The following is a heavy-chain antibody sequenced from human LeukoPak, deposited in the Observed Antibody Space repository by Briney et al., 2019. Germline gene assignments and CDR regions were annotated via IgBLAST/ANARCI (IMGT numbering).Heavy chain of an antibody. J-gene: IGHJ3*02. CDR3: ARGEMITFGGVIVISTFDI. CDR2: INPDSGGT. V-gene: IGHV1-2*02. D-gene: IGHD3-16*02. Sequence: ASVKVSCKTSGYTFTGYYIQWVRQAPGQGLEWMGYINPDSGGTNYAQKFQGRVTMTRDTSISTAYMELNRLRSDDTAVYYCARGEMITFGGVIVISTFDIWGQGTMVTVS. CDR1: GYTFTGYY.